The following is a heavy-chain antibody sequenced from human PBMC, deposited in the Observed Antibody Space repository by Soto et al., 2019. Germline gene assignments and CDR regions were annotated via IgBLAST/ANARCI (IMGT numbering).Heavy chain of an antibody. V-gene: IGHV4-39*01. CDR2: IYYSGST. J-gene: IGHJ4*02. CDR1: GGSISSSSYY. Sequence: SETLSLTCTVSGGSISSSSYYWGWIRQPPGKGLEWIGSIYYSGSTYYNPSLKSRVTISVDTSKNQFSLKLRSVTAADTAVYYCARGHTPPLYWGQGALVTVSS. CDR3: ARGHTPPLY.